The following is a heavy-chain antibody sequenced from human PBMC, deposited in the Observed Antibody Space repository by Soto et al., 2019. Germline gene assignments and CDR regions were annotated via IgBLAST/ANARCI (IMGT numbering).Heavy chain of an antibody. CDR2: ILNDASGH. V-gene: IGHV3-33*01. J-gene: IGHJ4*02. CDR1: GFTFSRHG. CDR3: ARDDDYPDNGFDY. Sequence: QVQLVESGGGVVQPGTSLRLSCAASGFTFSRHGMHWVRQTPGKGLEWLAVILNDASGHWYADSVKGRFTISRDNFENTLYLQMNGLRLEDTAMYYCARDDDYPDNGFDYWGQGPLVTVSS. D-gene: IGHD4-17*01.